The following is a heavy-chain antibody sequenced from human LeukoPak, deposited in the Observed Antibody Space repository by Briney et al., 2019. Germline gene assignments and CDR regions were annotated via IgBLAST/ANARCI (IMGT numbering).Heavy chain of an antibody. Sequence: PRASVKVSCKAFGYTFTSNYMHWVRQAPGQGLEWMGWISAYNGNTNYAQKLQGRVTMTTDTSTSTAYMELRSLRSDDTAVYYCARDAGSYYAVYWGQGTLVTVSS. J-gene: IGHJ4*02. CDR3: ARDAGSYYAVY. D-gene: IGHD1-26*01. CDR1: GYTFTSNY. V-gene: IGHV1-18*04. CDR2: ISAYNGNT.